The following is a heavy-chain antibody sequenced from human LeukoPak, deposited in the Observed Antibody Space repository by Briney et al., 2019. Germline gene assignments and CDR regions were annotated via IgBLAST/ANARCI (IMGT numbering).Heavy chain of an antibody. Sequence: SETLSLTCTVSGGSVSSSSYYWGWIRQPPGKGLEWIGSIYYSGSTYYNPSLKSRVTISVDTSKNQFSLKLSSVTAADTAVYYCARHIGGWLYYFDYWGQGTLVTVSS. CDR3: ARHIGGWLYYFDY. D-gene: IGHD6-19*01. CDR1: GGSVSSSSYY. V-gene: IGHV4-39*01. CDR2: IYYSGST. J-gene: IGHJ4*02.